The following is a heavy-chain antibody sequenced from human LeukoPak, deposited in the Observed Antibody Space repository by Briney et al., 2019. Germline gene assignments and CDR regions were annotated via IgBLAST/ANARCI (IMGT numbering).Heavy chain of an antibody. Sequence: GGSLRLSCAASGFTFSSYEMNWVRQAPGKGLEWVSYISSSGSTIYYADSVKGRFTISRDNAKNSLYLQMNSLRAEDTAVYYCARDASLAAAVYWGQGTLVTVSS. CDR3: ARDASLAAAVY. CDR2: ISSSGSTI. V-gene: IGHV3-48*03. J-gene: IGHJ4*02. D-gene: IGHD6-13*01. CDR1: GFTFSSYE.